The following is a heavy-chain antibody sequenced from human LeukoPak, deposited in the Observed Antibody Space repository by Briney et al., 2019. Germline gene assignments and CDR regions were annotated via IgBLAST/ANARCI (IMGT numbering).Heavy chain of an antibody. CDR1: GGTFSSYA. CDR2: ISGYSGNT. Sequence: ASVKVSCKASGGTFSSYAISWVRQAPGQGLEWMGWISGYSGNTNYAQKLQGRVTMTTDTSTSTAYMELRSLRSDDTAVYYCLRYHYMDVWGKGTTVTVSS. V-gene: IGHV1-18*01. CDR3: LRYHYMDV. J-gene: IGHJ6*03.